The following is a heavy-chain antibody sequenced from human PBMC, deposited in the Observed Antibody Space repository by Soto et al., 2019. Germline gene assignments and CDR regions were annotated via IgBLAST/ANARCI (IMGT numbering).Heavy chain of an antibody. CDR1: GFTFSSYS. J-gene: IGHJ6*02. V-gene: IGHV3-48*01. D-gene: IGHD3-3*01. Sequence: GGSLRLSCAASGFTFSSYSMNWVRQAPGKGLEWVSYISSSSSTIYYADSVKGRFTISRDNAKNSLYLQMNSLRAEDTAVYYCASVPRITIFGVVIPGYGMDVWGQGTTVTVSS. CDR3: ASVPRITIFGVVIPGYGMDV. CDR2: ISSSSSTI.